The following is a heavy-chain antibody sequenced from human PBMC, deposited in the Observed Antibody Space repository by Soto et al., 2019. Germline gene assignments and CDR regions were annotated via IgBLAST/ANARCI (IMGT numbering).Heavy chain of an antibody. CDR2: IYGDDNK. CDR1: GLSLSTSAVG. Sequence: SGPTLVNPTPTLTLTCTFSGLSLSTSAVGVGWIRQPPGKALEWLALIYGDDNKLYSPSLKSRLTITKDTSKNQVVFTMTNMDPVDTATYYCAHRRDYGRMDVWGQGTTVTVSS. D-gene: IGHD3-16*01. CDR3: AHRRDYGRMDV. J-gene: IGHJ6*02. V-gene: IGHV2-5*02.